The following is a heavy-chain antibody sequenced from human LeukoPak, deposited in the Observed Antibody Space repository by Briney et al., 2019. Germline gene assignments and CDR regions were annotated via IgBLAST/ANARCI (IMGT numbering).Heavy chain of an antibody. CDR1: GYTFTSYG. J-gene: IGHJ5*02. V-gene: IGHV1-18*04. Sequence: ASVTVSFKASGYTFTSYGISWVRQAPGQGLEWMGWISAYNGNTNYAQKLQGRVTMTTDTSTSTAYMELRSLRSDDTAVYYCARVMMGYSGYETYDWFDPWGQGTLVTGSS. CDR2: ISAYNGNT. CDR3: ARVMMGYSGYETYDWFDP. D-gene: IGHD5-12*01.